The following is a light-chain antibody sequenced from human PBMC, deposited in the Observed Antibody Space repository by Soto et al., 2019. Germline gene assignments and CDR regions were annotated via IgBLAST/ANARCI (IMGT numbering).Light chain of an antibody. CDR2: DAS. V-gene: IGKV3-20*01. CDR3: QHYGTSLWT. CDR1: QSVTSSY. J-gene: IGKJ1*01. Sequence: EIVLTQSPGTLSLSPGERATLSCRASQSVTSSYLAWYQQKPGQAPRLLIYDASNRATGIPDRFSGSGSVTDFTLTISRLEPEDFAVYYCQHYGTSLWTFGQGTKVDIK.